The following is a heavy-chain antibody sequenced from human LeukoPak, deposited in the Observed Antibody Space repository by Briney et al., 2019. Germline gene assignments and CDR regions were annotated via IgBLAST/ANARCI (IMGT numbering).Heavy chain of an antibody. J-gene: IGHJ4*02. CDR3: AKPLGGYGDYLPHYFDY. D-gene: IGHD4-17*01. CDR2: ISGSGGST. CDR1: GFTFSCYA. Sequence: GGSLRLSCAASGFTFSCYAMSWVRQAPGKGLEWVSAISGSGGSTYYADSVKGRFTISRDNSKNTLYLQMNSLRAEDTAVYYCAKPLGGYGDYLPHYFDYWGQGTLVTVSS. V-gene: IGHV3-23*01.